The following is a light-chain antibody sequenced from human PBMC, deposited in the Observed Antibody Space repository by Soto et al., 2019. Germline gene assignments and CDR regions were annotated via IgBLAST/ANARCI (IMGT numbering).Light chain of an antibody. V-gene: IGKV3-15*01. Sequence: DIVMTQSPATLSVSPGERATLSCRASQSVSRHLAWYQQKPGQAPRLPIYDASTRAAGIPDRFSGSGSGTGFTVTDISLQSENLAVYYYQHYNSWPGWTFAQGTKVEIK. CDR2: DAS. CDR3: QHYNSWPGWT. CDR1: QSVSRH. J-gene: IGKJ1*01.